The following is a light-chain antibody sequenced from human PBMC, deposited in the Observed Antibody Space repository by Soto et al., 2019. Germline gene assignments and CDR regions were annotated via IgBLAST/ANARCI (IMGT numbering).Light chain of an antibody. CDR3: GTWDSSLTTYV. J-gene: IGLJ1*01. V-gene: IGLV1-51*02. CDR2: ENN. Sequence: QSLLTQPPSVSAAPGQKVTISCSGNSSDIGRNYVSWYQHLPGTAPKLLIYENNKRPPGIPDRLSGSKSGSSATLGITGLQTGDEADYYCGTWDSSLTTYVFGPGTKVTVL. CDR1: SSDIGRNY.